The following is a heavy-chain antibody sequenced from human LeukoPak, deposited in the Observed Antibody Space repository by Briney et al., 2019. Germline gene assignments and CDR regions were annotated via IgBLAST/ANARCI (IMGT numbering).Heavy chain of an antibody. CDR3: ARDRRHSSGWYAY. CDR2: IWYDGSNK. CDR1: GFTFSSYG. Sequence: GGSLRLSCAASGFTFSSYGMHWVRQAPGKGLEWVAVIWYDGSNKYYADSVKGRFTISRDNSKNTLYLQMNSLRAEDTAVYYCARDRRHSSGWYAYWGQGTLVTVSS. V-gene: IGHV3-33*01. J-gene: IGHJ4*02. D-gene: IGHD6-19*01.